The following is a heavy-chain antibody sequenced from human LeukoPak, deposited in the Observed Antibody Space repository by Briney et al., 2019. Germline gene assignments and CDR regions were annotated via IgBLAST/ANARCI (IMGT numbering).Heavy chain of an antibody. CDR2: MSPNSGNT. CDR3: ARGHYYYYMDV. CDR1: GYTFTGYD. V-gene: IGHV1-8*03. J-gene: IGHJ6*03. Sequence: ASVTVSCKASGYTFTGYDINWVRQATGPGLEWMGWMSPNSGNTGYARKFQGRVTITRNTSISTAYMELSSLRSEDTAVYYCARGHYYYYMDVWGKGTTVTVSS.